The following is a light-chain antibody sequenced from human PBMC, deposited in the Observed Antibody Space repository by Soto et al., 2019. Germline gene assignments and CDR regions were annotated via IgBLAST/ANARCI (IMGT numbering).Light chain of an antibody. J-gene: IGLJ3*02. Sequence: QSALTQPASVSGSPGRSITISCTGTSSDVGGYNYVSWYQQHPGKAPKLMIYEVNNRPSGVSNRFSGSKSGNTASLTIYGLQAEDEADYYCSSYTSGSTLWVFGGGTQLTVL. V-gene: IGLV2-14*01. CDR2: EVN. CDR1: SSDVGGYNY. CDR3: SSYTSGSTLWV.